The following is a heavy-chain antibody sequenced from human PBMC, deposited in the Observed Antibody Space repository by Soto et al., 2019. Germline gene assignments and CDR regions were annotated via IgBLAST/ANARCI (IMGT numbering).Heavy chain of an antibody. J-gene: IGHJ4*02. V-gene: IGHV3-33*01. Sequence: PGGSLRLSCAASGFTFSSYGMHWVRQAPGKGLEWVAVIWYDGSNKYYADSVKGRFTISRDHSKNTLYLQMNSLRAEDTAVYYCARDFSGYGYGYWGQGTLVTVSS. CDR3: ARDFSGYGYGY. D-gene: IGHD5-18*01. CDR1: GFTFSSYG. CDR2: IWYDGSNK.